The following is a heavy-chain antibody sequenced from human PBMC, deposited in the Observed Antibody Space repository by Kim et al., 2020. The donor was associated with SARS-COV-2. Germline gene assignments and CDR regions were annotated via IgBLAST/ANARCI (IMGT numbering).Heavy chain of an antibody. CDR3: ARDVAAGEIYRTDY. D-gene: IGHD6-13*01. J-gene: IGHJ4*02. Sequence: GGSLRLSCAASGFTVSSNYMSWVRQAPGKGLEWVSVIYSGGSTYYADSVKGRFTISRDNSKNTLYLQMNSLRAEDTAVYYCARDVAAGEIYRTDYWGQGTLVTVSS. CDR2: IYSGGST. V-gene: IGHV3-53*01. CDR1: GFTVSSNY.